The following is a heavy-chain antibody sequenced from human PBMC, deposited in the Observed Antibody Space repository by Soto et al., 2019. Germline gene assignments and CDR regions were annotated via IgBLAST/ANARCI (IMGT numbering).Heavy chain of an antibody. CDR2: TYYRSKWYK. J-gene: IGHJ4*02. CDR1: GDSISSNSSA. V-gene: IGHV6-1*01. Sequence: SQTLSLTCVISGDSISSNSSAWNCNKQSPSRGLEWLGRTYYRSKWYKDYPVSVRSRVTIDPDTSKNQFSLQLNSVTPDVTAVYYRARDLGPALDNCGQGALVTRS. CDR3: ARDLGPALDN.